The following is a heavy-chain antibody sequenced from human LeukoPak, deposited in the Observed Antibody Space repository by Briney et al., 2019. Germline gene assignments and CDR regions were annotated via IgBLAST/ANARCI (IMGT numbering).Heavy chain of an antibody. CDR2: IGSDGTNR. CDR3: ARVPTPYFTYYMDV. J-gene: IGHJ6*03. D-gene: IGHD2-8*01. CDR1: GVTFSDYY. Sequence: GGSLRLSCAASGVTFSDYYMSWIRQAPGKGLEWISYIGSDGTNRYYAKSLKGRFTISRDNAKKSLYLQMNNLTDADTAVYFCARVPTPYFTYYMDVWGKGTPVTVSS. V-gene: IGHV3-11*04.